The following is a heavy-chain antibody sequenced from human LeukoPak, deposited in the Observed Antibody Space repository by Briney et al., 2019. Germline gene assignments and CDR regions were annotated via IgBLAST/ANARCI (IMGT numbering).Heavy chain of an antibody. CDR2: IYTSGST. D-gene: IGHD3-10*02. J-gene: IGHJ3*02. Sequence: SETLSLTCTVSGGSISSYYWSWIRQPAGKGLEWIGRIYTSGSTNYNPSLKSRVTISVDTSKNQFSLKLSSVTAADTAVYYRATLNYYVDAFDIWGQGTMVTVSS. V-gene: IGHV4-4*07. CDR3: ATLNYYVDAFDI. CDR1: GGSISSYY.